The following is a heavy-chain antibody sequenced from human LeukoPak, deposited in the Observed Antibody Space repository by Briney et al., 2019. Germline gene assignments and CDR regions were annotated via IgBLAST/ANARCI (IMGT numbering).Heavy chain of an antibody. J-gene: IGHJ6*03. CDR2: ISYDETRK. CDR3: AKGDGGSETYFYMDV. Sequence: GGTLRLSCAASGFTFSSYGMSWVRQAPGKGLEWVAVISYDETRKYYVDSVKGRFTISRDNSKNTIYLQMNSLRPEDTAVYYCAKGDGGSETYFYMDVWGKGTAVTVSS. V-gene: IGHV3-30*18. CDR1: GFTFSSYG. D-gene: IGHD5-12*01.